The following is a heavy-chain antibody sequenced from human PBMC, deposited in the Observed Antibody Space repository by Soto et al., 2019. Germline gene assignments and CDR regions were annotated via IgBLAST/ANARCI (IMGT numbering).Heavy chain of an antibody. J-gene: IGHJ4*02. D-gene: IGHD3-10*01. Sequence: QVQLVQSGAEVKKPGASVKVSCKASGYTFTGYYMHWVRQAPGQGLEWMGWINPNSGGTNYAQKFKGRVLMTRDTSISTAYMELSRLRSDDTAVYYCARGRNLLLWFGELPYWGQGTLVTVSS. CDR1: GYTFTGYY. V-gene: IGHV1-2*02. CDR2: INPNSGGT. CDR3: ARGRNLLLWFGELPY.